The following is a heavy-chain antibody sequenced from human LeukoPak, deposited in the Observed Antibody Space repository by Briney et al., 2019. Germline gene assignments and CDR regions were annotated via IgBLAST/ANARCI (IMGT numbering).Heavy chain of an antibody. V-gene: IGHV4-34*01. CDR1: GGSFSGYY. Sequence: SETLSLTCAVYGGSFSGYYWSWIRQPPGKGLEWIGSIHYSGSTYYSPSLKSRVTISVDTSKNQFSLKVKSVTAADTAVYYCARDGYCGGDCYSTPIDYWGQGTLVTVSS. D-gene: IGHD2-21*02. J-gene: IGHJ4*02. CDR3: ARDGYCGGDCYSTPIDY. CDR2: IHYSGST.